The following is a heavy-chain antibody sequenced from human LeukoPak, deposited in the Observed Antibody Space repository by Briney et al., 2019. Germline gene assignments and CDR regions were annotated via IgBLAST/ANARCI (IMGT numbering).Heavy chain of an antibody. D-gene: IGHD6-19*01. J-gene: IGHJ4*02. V-gene: IGHV3-30*03. CDR3: ASGWYYFDY. Sequence: GGSLRLSCAASGFTFSSYEMNWVRQAPGKGLEWVAVISHDGSNKYYADSVKGRFTISRDNSKNTLYMQMNSLRAEDTAVYYCASGWYYFDYWGQGTLVTVSS. CDR2: ISHDGSNK. CDR1: GFTFSSYE.